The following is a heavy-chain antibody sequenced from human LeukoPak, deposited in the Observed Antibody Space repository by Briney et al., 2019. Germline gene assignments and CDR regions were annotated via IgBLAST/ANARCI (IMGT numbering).Heavy chain of an antibody. Sequence: QPGGSLRLSCAASGXTFSSFAMSWVRQAPGKGLESVSVICGSGDTTYYADSVKGRFTISRDNSKNTLYLQMNSLRGEDTAVYYCAKGSGGSCYSQVYSWGQGTLVTVSS. D-gene: IGHD2-15*01. CDR3: AKGSGGSCYSQVYS. CDR2: ICGSGDTT. J-gene: IGHJ4*02. CDR1: GXTFSSFA. V-gene: IGHV3-23*01.